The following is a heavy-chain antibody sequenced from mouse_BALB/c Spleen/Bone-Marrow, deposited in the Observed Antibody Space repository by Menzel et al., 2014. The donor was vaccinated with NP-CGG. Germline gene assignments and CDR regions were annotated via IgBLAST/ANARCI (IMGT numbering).Heavy chain of an antibody. D-gene: IGHD2-14*01. CDR2: IDPETGGT. CDR3: TRKPICLGISVNFVY. V-gene: IGHV1-15*01. CDR1: GYRFTDYE. Sequence: VQLQESGAELVRPGASVTLSCKASGYRFTDYEMHWVELTPVHGLDWIGSIDPETGGTAYNQKFKGKATLTADESSSTAYMGLISLPSEDSAVYYCTRKPICLGISVNFVYWGQCTPRSVSS. J-gene: IGHJ2*01.